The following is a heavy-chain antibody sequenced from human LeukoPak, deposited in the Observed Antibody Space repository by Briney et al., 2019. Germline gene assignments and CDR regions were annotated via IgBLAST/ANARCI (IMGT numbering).Heavy chain of an antibody. Sequence: GGSLRLSCAASGFTFSSYAMHWVRQAPGKGLEWVAVISYDGSNKYYADSVKGRFTISRDNAKNSLHLQMNSLRAEDMAMYYCVRELVVGPAEYFQHWGQGTLVTVSS. CDR3: VRELVVGPAEYFQH. D-gene: IGHD2-8*02. J-gene: IGHJ1*01. V-gene: IGHV3-30*04. CDR2: ISYDGSNK. CDR1: GFTFSSYA.